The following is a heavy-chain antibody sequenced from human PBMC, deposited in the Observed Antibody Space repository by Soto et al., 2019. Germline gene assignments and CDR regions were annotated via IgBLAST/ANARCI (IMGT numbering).Heavy chain of an antibody. J-gene: IGHJ4*02. V-gene: IGHV3-30*18. D-gene: IGHD6-19*01. CDR3: AKDVVYSSGLCDY. CDR2: ISYDGSNK. Sequence: GGSLRLSCAASGFTFSSYGMHWVRQAPGKGLEWVAVISYDGSNKYYADSVEGRFTISRDNSKNTLYLQMNSLRAEDTAVYYCAKDVVYSSGLCDYWGQGTLVTVSS. CDR1: GFTFSSYG.